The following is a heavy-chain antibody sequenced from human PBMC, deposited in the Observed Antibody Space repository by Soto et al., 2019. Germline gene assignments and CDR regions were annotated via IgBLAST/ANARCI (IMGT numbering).Heavy chain of an antibody. V-gene: IGHV1-3*01. Sequence: GASVKVSCKASGYTFTGYAMHWVRQAPGQRLEWLGWINAGNGKTKYSQKFQGRFTISRDNAKNSLYLQMNSLRAEDTVLYYCAKSTTVTTGSQIFDYWGQGTLVTVSS. J-gene: IGHJ4*02. CDR1: GYTFTGYA. CDR2: INAGNGKT. CDR3: AKSTTVTTGSQIFDY. D-gene: IGHD4-17*01.